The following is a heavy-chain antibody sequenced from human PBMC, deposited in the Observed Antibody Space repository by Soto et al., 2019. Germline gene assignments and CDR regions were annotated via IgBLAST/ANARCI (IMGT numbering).Heavy chain of an antibody. J-gene: IGHJ3*02. CDR2: ISGSGGST. CDR3: AKDHEAVAGNSVFGLHAFDI. D-gene: IGHD6-19*01. Sequence: GGSLRLSCAASGFTFSSYAMSWVRQAPGKGLEWVSAISGSGGSTYYADSVKGRFTISRDNSKNTLYLQMNSLRAEDTAVYYCAKDHEAVAGNSVFGLHAFDIWGQGTMVTVSS. V-gene: IGHV3-23*01. CDR1: GFTFSSYA.